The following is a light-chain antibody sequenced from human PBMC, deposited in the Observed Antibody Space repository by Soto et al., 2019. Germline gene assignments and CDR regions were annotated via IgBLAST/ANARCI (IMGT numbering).Light chain of an antibody. V-gene: IGKV1-6*01. J-gene: IGKJ5*01. CDR3: LHDYNSPFT. CDR1: QVIRNA. CDR2: AAS. Sequence: VIVPIPGPARQVIRNAVCWYQQPPGKATNLLIYAASTVESGAPSRITGSASGKDFPPTISSLQQEDFANYYCLHDYNSPFTFGQGTRLEIK.